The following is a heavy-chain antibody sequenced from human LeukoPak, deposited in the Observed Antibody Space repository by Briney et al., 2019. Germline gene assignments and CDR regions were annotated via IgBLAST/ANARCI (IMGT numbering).Heavy chain of an antibody. D-gene: IGHD5-18*01. J-gene: IGHJ6*02. Sequence: PSETLSLTCAVYGGSFRGYYWRWIRQPPGKGLEGIGEINHSGSTNYNPSLKSRVTISVDTSKHQFSLKLSSVTAADTAVYYCARGTAMVNFYYYYYGMDVWGQGTTVTVSS. CDR1: GGSFRGYY. CDR2: INHSGST. CDR3: ARGTAMVNFYYYYYGMDV. V-gene: IGHV4-34*01.